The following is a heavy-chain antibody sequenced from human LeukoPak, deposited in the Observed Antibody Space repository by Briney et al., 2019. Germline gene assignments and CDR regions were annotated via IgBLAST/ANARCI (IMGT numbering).Heavy chain of an antibody. Sequence: SETLSLTCAVSGYSISSGYYWGWIRQPPGKALEWIGSIYHSGSTYYNPSLKSRVTISVDTSKNQFSLKLSSVTAADTAVYDCARLGHSGYSYGYYYWGQGTLVTVSS. D-gene: IGHD5-18*01. J-gene: IGHJ4*02. CDR2: IYHSGST. V-gene: IGHV4-38-2*01. CDR1: GYSISSGYY. CDR3: ARLGHSGYSYGYYY.